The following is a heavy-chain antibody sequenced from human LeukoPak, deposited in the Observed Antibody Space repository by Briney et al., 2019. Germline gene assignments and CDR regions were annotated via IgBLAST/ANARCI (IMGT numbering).Heavy chain of an antibody. CDR2: IKQDGSEK. CDR3: ARMSPPFSA. J-gene: IGHJ5*02. CDR1: GFTFGTYW. Sequence: GGSLRLSCAASGFTFGTYWMSWVRQAPGKGLEWVANIKQDGSEKYYVDSVKGQFTISRDNAKNSLYLQMNSLRAEDTAVYYCARMSPPFSAWGQGTLVIVSS. V-gene: IGHV3-7*01.